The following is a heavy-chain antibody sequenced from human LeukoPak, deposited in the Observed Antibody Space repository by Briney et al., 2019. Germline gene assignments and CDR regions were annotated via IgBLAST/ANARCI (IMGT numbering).Heavy chain of an antibody. J-gene: IGHJ1*01. Sequence: GGSLRLSCAASGFTFSSYEMNWVRQAPGKGLEWVSAISGSGVSTYYADSVKGRFTISRDNSKNTLYLRMNNLRAEDTAVYYCAMASTNDYDTSAGHFQHWGQGTLVTVYS. V-gene: IGHV3-23*01. D-gene: IGHD3-22*01. CDR1: GFTFSSYE. CDR2: ISGSGVST. CDR3: AMASTNDYDTSAGHFQH.